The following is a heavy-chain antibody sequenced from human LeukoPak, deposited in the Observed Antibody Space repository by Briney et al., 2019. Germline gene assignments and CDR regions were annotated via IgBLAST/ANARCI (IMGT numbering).Heavy chain of an antibody. Sequence: GGSLRLSCAASGFIFSSYAMHWVRQAPGKGLEWVAFIRYDGSDKYYADSVKGRFTISRDNAENSLYLQMNGLGAEDTAVYYCARELNGYGYYFFDYWGPGTLVTVSS. J-gene: IGHJ4*02. V-gene: IGHV3-30*02. CDR3: ARELNGYGYYFFDY. D-gene: IGHD3-16*01. CDR1: GFIFSSYA. CDR2: IRYDGSDK.